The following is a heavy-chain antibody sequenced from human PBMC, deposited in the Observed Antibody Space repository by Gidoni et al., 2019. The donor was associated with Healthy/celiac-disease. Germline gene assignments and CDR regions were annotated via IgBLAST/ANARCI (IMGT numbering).Heavy chain of an antibody. CDR2: INPNSGGT. J-gene: IGHJ3*02. CDR1: GYTFTGYY. V-gene: IGHV1-2*02. D-gene: IGHD3-22*01. CDR3: ARDPSSGYYNDAFDI. Sequence: QVQLVQSGAEVKKPGASVKVSCKASGYTFTGYYMHWVRQAPGQGLEWMGWINPNSGGTNYAQKFQGRVTMTRDTTISTAYMELSRLRSDDTAMYYCARDPSSGYYNDAFDIWGQGTMVTVSS.